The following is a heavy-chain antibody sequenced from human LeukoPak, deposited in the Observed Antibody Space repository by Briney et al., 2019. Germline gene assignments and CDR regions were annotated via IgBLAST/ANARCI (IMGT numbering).Heavy chain of an antibody. CDR3: AKDAYSSGEGVLFWFDP. V-gene: IGHV3-23*01. CDR1: GFTFSSYA. J-gene: IGHJ5*02. D-gene: IGHD6-19*01. CDR2: ISGSGGST. Sequence: GGSLRLSCAASGFTFSSYAMSWVRQAPGKGLEWVSAISGSGGSTYYADSVKGQFTISRDNSKNTLYLQMNSLRAEDTAVYYCAKDAYSSGEGVLFWFDPWGQGTLVTVSS.